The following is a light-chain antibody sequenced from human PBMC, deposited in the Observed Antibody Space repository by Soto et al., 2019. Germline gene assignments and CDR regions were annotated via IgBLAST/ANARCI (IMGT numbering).Light chain of an antibody. CDR3: QQYYGSPWT. Sequence: DIVMTQSPDSLAVSLGERATINCKSSQSVLYNSNNKNYLAWYQQKPGQPPKLLIYWTSTRESGVPDRFSGSGSGTDFTLTISSLQAEDGAVYYCQQYYGSPWTFGQGTKVEIK. CDR1: QSVLYNSNNKNY. J-gene: IGKJ1*01. V-gene: IGKV4-1*01. CDR2: WTS.